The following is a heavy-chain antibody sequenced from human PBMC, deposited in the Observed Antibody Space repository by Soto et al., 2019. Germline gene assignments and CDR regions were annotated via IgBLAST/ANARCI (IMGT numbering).Heavy chain of an antibody. Sequence: QVQLVQSGAEVKKPGSSVKVSCKASGGTFSSYTISWVRQAPGQGLEWMGRIIPILGIANYAQKFQGRVTITADKSTSTAYMELSSLRSGDTAVYYCASRNSHFSFDPWGQGTLVTVSS. V-gene: IGHV1-69*02. CDR3: ASRNSHFSFDP. D-gene: IGHD3-3*02. CDR2: IIPILGIA. J-gene: IGHJ5*02. CDR1: GGTFSSYT.